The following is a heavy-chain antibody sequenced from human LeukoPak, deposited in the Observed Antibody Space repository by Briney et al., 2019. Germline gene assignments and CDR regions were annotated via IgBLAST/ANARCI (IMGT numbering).Heavy chain of an antibody. CDR2: INPNSGGT. CDR3: ARVRRYCSSTSCQNWFDP. Sequence: GASVKVSCKASGYTFTGYYMHWVRQAPGQGLEWMGWINPNSGGTNYAQNFQGRVTMTRGTSISTAYMELSRLRSDDTAVYYCARVRRYCSSTSCQNWFDPWGQGTLVTVSS. V-gene: IGHV1-2*02. J-gene: IGHJ5*02. CDR1: GYTFTGYY. D-gene: IGHD2-2*01.